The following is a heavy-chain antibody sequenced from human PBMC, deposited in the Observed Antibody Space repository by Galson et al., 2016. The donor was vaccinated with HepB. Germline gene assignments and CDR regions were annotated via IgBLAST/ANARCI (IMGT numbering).Heavy chain of an antibody. D-gene: IGHD2-15*01. J-gene: IGHJ4*02. Sequence: SLRLSCAASEFTLKNAWMTWVRQAPGKGLECVGRIKGNTDGGTTDYAAPVKGRCSISRDDAKNTLYLQINSLKTEETAVYYCNTGPQRYCSDGIGNSFDYCGQGTLVT. CDR1: EFTLKNAW. CDR3: NTGPQRYCSDGIGNSFDY. CDR2: IKGNTDGGTT. V-gene: IGHV3-15*01.